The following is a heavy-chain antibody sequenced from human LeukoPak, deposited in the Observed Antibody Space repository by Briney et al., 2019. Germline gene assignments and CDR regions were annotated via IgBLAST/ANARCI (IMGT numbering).Heavy chain of an antibody. CDR3: ARKPNWDEPFDY. CDR1: GYTFTSYA. Sequence: GASVKVSCKASGYTFTSYAMHWVRQAPGQRLEWMGWINAGNGNTKYSQKFQGRVTITRDTSASTAYMELSSLRSEDTAVYYCARKPNWDEPFDYWGQGILVTVSS. V-gene: IGHV1-3*01. D-gene: IGHD1-1*01. J-gene: IGHJ4*02. CDR2: INAGNGNT.